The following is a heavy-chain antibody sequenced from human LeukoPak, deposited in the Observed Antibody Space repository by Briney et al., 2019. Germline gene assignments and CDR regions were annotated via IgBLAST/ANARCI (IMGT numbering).Heavy chain of an antibody. CDR1: GGTFSSYA. Sequence: ASVKVSCKASGGTFSSYAISWVRQAPGQGLEWMGGIIPIFGTANYAQKFQGRVTITADESTSTAYMELSSLRSEDTAVYLCARVGYSGYDQSDYWGQGTLVTVSS. V-gene: IGHV1-69*13. J-gene: IGHJ4*02. CDR2: IIPIFGTA. D-gene: IGHD5-12*01. CDR3: ARVGYSGYDQSDY.